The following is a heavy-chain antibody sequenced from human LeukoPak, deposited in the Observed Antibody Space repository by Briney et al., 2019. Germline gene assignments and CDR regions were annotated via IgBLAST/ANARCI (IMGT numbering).Heavy chain of an antibody. J-gene: IGHJ4*02. V-gene: IGHV4-39*07. CDR1: GGSISSSSYY. CDR3: ASIDLFGGNAGFDY. D-gene: IGHD4-23*01. CDR2: IYYSGST. Sequence: SETLSLTCTVSGGSISSSSYYWGWIRQPPGKGLEWIGSIYYSGSTYYNPSLKSRVTISVDTSKNQFSLKLNSVTAADTAVYYCASIDLFGGNAGFDYWGQGTLVTVSS.